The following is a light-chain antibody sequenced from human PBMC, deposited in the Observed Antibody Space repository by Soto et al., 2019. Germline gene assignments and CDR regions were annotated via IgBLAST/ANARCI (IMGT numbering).Light chain of an antibody. V-gene: IGKV3-20*01. J-gene: IGKJ1*01. CDR1: QSVSSSY. CDR2: GTS. CDR3: QQYGSSSWT. Sequence: VVTHSPGTLSLSPGERATLSCRASQSVSSSYLAWYQQKPGQAPRLLIYGTSSRATAIPDRFSGSGSGTDFTLTISRLEPEDFAVYYCQQYGSSSWTFGQGTKVDIK.